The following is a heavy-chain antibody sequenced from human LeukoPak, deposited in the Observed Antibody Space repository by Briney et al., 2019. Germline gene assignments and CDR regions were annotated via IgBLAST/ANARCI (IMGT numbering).Heavy chain of an antibody. D-gene: IGHD6-13*01. CDR3: ARTKQHLVHYYYYYMDV. CDR2: VSSSGSTI. J-gene: IGHJ6*03. CDR1: GFTFSDYY. V-gene: IGHV3-11*04. Sequence: VGSLSLSCAASGFTFSDYYMSWIRQAPAKGLEWVSYVSSSGSTIYYADSAKGRFPISWDNAKNTLYLQMNTLRAEDRAVYYCARTKQHLVHYYYYYMDVCGKGATVTVSS.